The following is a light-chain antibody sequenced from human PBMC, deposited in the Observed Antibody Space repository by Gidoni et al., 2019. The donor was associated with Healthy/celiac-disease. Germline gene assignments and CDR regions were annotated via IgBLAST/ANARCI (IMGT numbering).Light chain of an antibody. J-gene: IGKJ4*01. Sequence: DIQMTQSPSSLSASVGDRVTITCRASQSISSYLNWYQQKPGKAPKLLIYAASSLQSGVPSRFSGSGSGTDFTLTISSLQPEDFATYYCQQSYSTPRXFXGGTKVEIK. CDR1: QSISSY. CDR3: QQSYSTPRX. CDR2: AAS. V-gene: IGKV1-39*01.